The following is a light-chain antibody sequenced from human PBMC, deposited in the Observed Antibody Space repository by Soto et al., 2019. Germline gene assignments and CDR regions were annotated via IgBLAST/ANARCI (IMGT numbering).Light chain of an antibody. CDR3: SSYAGSSNV. CDR2: EVN. CDR1: SSDVGGYNY. J-gene: IGLJ1*01. Sequence: PGQSVSISCTGTSSDVGGYNYVSWYQQHPGKAPKLMIYEVNKRPSGVPDRFSGSKSGNTASLTVSGLQAEDEADYYCSSYAGSSNVFGTGTKVTVL. V-gene: IGLV2-8*01.